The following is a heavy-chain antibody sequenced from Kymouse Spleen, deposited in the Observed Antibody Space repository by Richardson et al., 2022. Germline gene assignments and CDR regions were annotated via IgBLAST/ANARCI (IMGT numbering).Heavy chain of an antibody. V-gene: IGHV3-33*01. CDR3: AREQQWPTDFDY. J-gene: IGHJ4*02. CDR2: IWYDGSNK. CDR1: GFTFSSYG. D-gene: IGHD6-19*01. Sequence: QVQLVESGGGVVQPGRSLRLSCAASGFTFSSYGMHWVRQAPGKGLEWVAVIWYDGSNKYYADSVKGRFTISRDNSKNTLYLQMNSLRAEDTAVYYCAREQQWPTDFDYWGQGTLVTVSS.